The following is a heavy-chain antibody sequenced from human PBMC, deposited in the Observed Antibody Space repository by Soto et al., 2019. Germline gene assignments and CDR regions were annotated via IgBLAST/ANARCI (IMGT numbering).Heavy chain of an antibody. CDR2: ISAYNGNT. D-gene: IGHD2-2*01. CDR1: GDAFTSYC. J-gene: IGHJ6*02. CDR3: ARDFSSKIDYGMDV. V-gene: IGHV1-18*01. Sequence: GAPAEVSCKASGDAFTSYCISWVRQAPGQGLEWMGWISAYNGNTNYAQKLQGRVTMTTDTSTSTAYMELRSLRSDDTAVYYCARDFSSKIDYGMDVWGQGTTVTVSS.